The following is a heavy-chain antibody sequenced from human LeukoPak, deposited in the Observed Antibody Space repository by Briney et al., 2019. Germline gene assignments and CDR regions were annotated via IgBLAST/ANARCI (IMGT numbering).Heavy chain of an antibody. Sequence: GASVKVSCRASGYTFTSYGISWVRQAPGQGLEWMGWISAYNGNTNYAQKLQGRVTMTTDTSTSTAYMELRSLRSDDTAVYYCARGVVVVVAATQVWFDPWGQGTLVTVSS. V-gene: IGHV1-18*04. D-gene: IGHD2-15*01. J-gene: IGHJ5*02. CDR1: GYTFTSYG. CDR2: ISAYNGNT. CDR3: ARGVVVVVAATQVWFDP.